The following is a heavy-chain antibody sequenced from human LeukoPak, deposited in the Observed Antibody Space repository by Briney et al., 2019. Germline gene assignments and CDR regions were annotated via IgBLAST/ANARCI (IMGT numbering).Heavy chain of an antibody. D-gene: IGHD3-22*01. CDR3: AREDYYDSGSFDP. CDR1: GHTFTSYD. Sequence: GASVKVPCKASGHTFTSYDINWVRQATGQGLEWMGWMNPNSGNTAYAQKFQGRVTMTRNTSISTAYMELSSLRSEDTAVYYCAREDYYDSGSFDPWGQGTLVTVSS. CDR2: MNPNSGNT. J-gene: IGHJ5*02. V-gene: IGHV1-8*02.